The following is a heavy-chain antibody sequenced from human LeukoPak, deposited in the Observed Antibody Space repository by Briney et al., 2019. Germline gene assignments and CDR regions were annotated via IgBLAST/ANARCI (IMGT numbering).Heavy chain of an antibody. CDR1: GFTFSSYS. V-gene: IGHV3-21*01. J-gene: IGHJ4*02. Sequence: GGSLRLSCAASGFTFSSYSMNWVRQAPGKGLEWVSSISSSSSYIYYADSVKGRFTISRDNAKNSLYLQMNSLRAEDAAVYYCARGSGGAAVIFDYWGQGTLVTVSS. CDR3: ARGSGGAAVIFDY. D-gene: IGHD6-13*01. CDR2: ISSSSSYI.